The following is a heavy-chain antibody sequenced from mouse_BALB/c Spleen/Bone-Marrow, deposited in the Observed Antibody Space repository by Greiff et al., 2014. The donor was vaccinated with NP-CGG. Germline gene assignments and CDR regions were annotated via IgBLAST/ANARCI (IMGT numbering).Heavy chain of an antibody. Sequence: QVQLQQSGAELVKPGASVKLSCRASGYTFTNYYMYWVKQRPGQGLEWIGGINPSNGGTNFNEKFKSKATLTVDKSSSTAYMQLSSLTSEDSAVYYCTRLPHWGQGTSVTVSS. V-gene: IGHV1S81*02. CDR1: GYTFTNYY. D-gene: IGHD5-1*01. CDR2: INPSNGGT. J-gene: IGHJ4*01. CDR3: TRLPH.